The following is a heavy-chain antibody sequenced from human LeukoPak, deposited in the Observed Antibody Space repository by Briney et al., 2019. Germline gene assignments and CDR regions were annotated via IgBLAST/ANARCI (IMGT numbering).Heavy chain of an antibody. Sequence: SETLSLTCTVSGGSISRYYWSWIRQPPGKGLEWNGYIYYSGSTNYNPSLKSRVTISVDTSKNQFSLKLSSVTAADTAVYYCARDTAWFDPWGQGTLVTVSS. CDR1: GGSISRYY. J-gene: IGHJ5*02. D-gene: IGHD5-18*01. CDR3: ARDTAWFDP. V-gene: IGHV4-59*12. CDR2: IYYSGST.